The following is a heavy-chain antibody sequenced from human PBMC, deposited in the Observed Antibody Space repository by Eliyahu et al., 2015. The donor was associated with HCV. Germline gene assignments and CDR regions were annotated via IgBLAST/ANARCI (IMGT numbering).Heavy chain of an antibody. CDR2: IRSKTXGGTT. CDR3: SRVSSYYNILTGYLNYRYYYMDV. D-gene: IGHD3-9*01. CDR1: GFSFGDWT. Sequence: EVQLVESGGGLVRPGRSLRLSCAGSGFSFGDWTLSWFRQAPGKGLEWVGFIRSKTXGGTTEYAASVRGGFSISRDDSKNTAYLQMNGLRTEDTAVYYCSRVSSYYNILTGYLNYRYYYMDVWGKGTTVTVSS. V-gene: IGHV3-49*05. J-gene: IGHJ6*03.